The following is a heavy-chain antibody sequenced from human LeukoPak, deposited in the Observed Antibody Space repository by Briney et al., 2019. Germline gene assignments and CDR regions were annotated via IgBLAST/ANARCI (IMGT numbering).Heavy chain of an antibody. CDR3: VKRDSSNWYGALDV. J-gene: IGHJ6*02. D-gene: IGHD6-13*01. V-gene: IGHV3-48*03. Sequence: GGSLRLSCAASGFTFSSYEMNWVRQAPGKGLEWVSYISSSASTVYYADSVKGRFTISRDNSKNSLYLQMNSLRTEDTALYYCVKRDSSNWYGALDVWGQGTTVTVSS. CDR2: ISSSASTV. CDR1: GFTFSSYE.